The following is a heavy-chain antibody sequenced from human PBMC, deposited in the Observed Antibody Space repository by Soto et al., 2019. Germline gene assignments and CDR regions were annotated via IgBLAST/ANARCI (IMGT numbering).Heavy chain of an antibody. CDR3: AGNPWAAGY. CDR1: GFTVSTKY. J-gene: IGHJ4*02. CDR2: IYSGGST. Sequence: EVQLVESGGGLVQPGGSLRLSCAASGFTVSTKYMSWVRQAPGKGLEWVSVIYSGGSTFYADSVRGRFTISRDNSKNTVDIQKKSLNGEEPAVDYWAGNPWAAGYWGPGTPVTVFS. D-gene: IGHD3-16*01. V-gene: IGHV3-66*01.